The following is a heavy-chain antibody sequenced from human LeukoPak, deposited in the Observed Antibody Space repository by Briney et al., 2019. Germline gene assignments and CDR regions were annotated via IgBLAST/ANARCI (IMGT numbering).Heavy chain of an antibody. V-gene: IGHV4-39*01. CDR2: IYYSGST. Sequence: SETLSLTCTVSGGSISSSSYYWGWIRQPPGKGLEWIGSIYYSGSTYYNPSLESRVTISVDTSKNQFSLKLSSVTAADTAVYYCARLGRRAAHDYWGQGTLVTVSS. CDR3: ARLGRRAAHDY. J-gene: IGHJ4*02. CDR1: GGSISSSSYY.